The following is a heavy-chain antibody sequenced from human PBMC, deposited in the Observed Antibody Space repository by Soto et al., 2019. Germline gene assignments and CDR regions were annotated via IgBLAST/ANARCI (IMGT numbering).Heavy chain of an antibody. Sequence: KPSETLSLTCTVSGGSISSSSYYWGWIRQPPGKGLEWIGSIYYSGSTYYNPSLKSRVTISVDTSKNQFSLKLSSVTAADTAVYYCARQELGDYGDYFSYYYYGMDVWGQGTTVTVSS. V-gene: IGHV4-39*01. D-gene: IGHD4-17*01. J-gene: IGHJ6*02. CDR3: ARQELGDYGDYFSYYYYGMDV. CDR2: IYYSGST. CDR1: GGSISSSSYY.